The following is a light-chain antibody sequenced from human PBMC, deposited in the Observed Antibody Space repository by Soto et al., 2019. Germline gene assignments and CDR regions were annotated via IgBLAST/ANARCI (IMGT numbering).Light chain of an antibody. CDR2: DVS. CDR3: SSYTSGSTFYV. CDR1: SSDIGGYNY. V-gene: IGLV2-14*01. Sequence: QFVLTQPAHVSGSPGQSITISCTGTSSDIGGYNYVSWFQQHPGKAPKLMISDVSNRPSGVSNRFSGSKSGNTASLTISGLQAEDEADYYCSSYTSGSTFYVFGTGTKVTVL. J-gene: IGLJ1*01.